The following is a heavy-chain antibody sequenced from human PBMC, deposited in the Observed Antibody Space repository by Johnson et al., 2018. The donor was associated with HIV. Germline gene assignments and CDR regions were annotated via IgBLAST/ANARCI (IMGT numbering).Heavy chain of an antibody. D-gene: IGHD1-26*01. CDR2: VSYDGSNK. CDR1: GFIFSDYA. Sequence: QVQLVESGGGVVQPGRSLRLSCAASGFIFSDYAIHWVRQAPGQGLEWVSVVSYDGSNKYYADSVKGRFTISRDNSKNTLYLQMNSLRAEDTAVYYCARDEGHSGSDAFDIWGQGTMVTVSS. CDR3: ARDEGHSGSDAFDI. V-gene: IGHV3-30*03. J-gene: IGHJ3*02.